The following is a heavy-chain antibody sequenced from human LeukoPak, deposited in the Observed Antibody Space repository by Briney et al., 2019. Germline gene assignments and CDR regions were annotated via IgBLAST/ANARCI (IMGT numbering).Heavy chain of an antibody. J-gene: IGHJ4*02. CDR1: GFTFSSYN. D-gene: IGHD1-26*01. Sequence: GGSLRLSCAASGFTFSSYNMNWVRQAPGKGLEWVSSISSSSSYIYYADSVKGRFTISRDNAKNSLYLQMISLRAEDTAVYYCARDLSVGAKPDLGFDYWGQGTLVTVSS. CDR2: ISSSSSYI. V-gene: IGHV3-21*01. CDR3: ARDLSVGAKPDLGFDY.